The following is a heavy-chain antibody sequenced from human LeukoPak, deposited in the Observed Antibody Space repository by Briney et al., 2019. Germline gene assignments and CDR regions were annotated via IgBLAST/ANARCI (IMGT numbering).Heavy chain of an antibody. V-gene: IGHV4-34*01. CDR1: GGSFSGHY. D-gene: IGHD1-26*01. Sequence: SETLSLTCAVYGGSFSGHYWSWIRQPPGKGLEWIGEINHSGSTNYNPSLKSRVTISVDTSKNQFSLKLSSVTAADTAVYYCATSVGATTWDYWGQGTLVTVSS. J-gene: IGHJ4*02. CDR2: INHSGST. CDR3: ATSVGATTWDY.